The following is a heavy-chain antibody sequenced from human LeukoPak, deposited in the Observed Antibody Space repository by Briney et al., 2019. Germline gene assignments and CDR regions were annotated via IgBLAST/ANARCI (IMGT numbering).Heavy chain of an antibody. V-gene: IGHV3-48*01. CDR1: GFPFSSYS. Sequence: SGGSLRLSCAASGFPFSSYSMNWVRQAPGKGLEWVSYISSSSSTIYYADSVKGRFTISRDNAKNSLYLLMSSLRAEDTALYYCARDRDDFWSGSPDYWGQGTLVTVSS. CDR2: ISSSSSTI. J-gene: IGHJ4*02. D-gene: IGHD3-3*01. CDR3: ARDRDDFWSGSPDY.